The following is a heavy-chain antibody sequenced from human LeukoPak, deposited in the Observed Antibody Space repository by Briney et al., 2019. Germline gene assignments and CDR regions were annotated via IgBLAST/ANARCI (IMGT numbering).Heavy chain of an antibody. V-gene: IGHV7-4-1*02. CDR3: ATSRYCTNGVCFPVYYYYYMDV. D-gene: IGHD2-8*01. J-gene: IGHJ6*03. CDR2: INTNTGNP. Sequence: GASVKVSCKASGYTFTSYAMNWVRQAPGQGLEWMGWINTNTGNPTYAQGFTGRFVFSLDTSVSTAYLQISSLKAEDTAVYYCATSRYCTNGVCFPVYYYYYMDVWGKGTTVTVSS. CDR1: GYTFTSYA.